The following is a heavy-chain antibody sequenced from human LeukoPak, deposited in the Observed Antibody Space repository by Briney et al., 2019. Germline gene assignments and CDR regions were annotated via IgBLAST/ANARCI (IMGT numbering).Heavy chain of an antibody. J-gene: IGHJ4*02. Sequence: ASVKVSCKASGYTFTGYYMHWVRQAPGQGLEWMGWINPNSGGTNYAQKFQGRVTMTRDTSISTAYMELSRLRSDDTAVYYCARDGRYCSGGSCYYFYYFDYWGQGTWSPSPQ. CDR3: ARDGRYCSGGSCYYFYYFDY. CDR1: GYTFTGYY. CDR2: INPNSGGT. V-gene: IGHV1-2*02. D-gene: IGHD2-15*01.